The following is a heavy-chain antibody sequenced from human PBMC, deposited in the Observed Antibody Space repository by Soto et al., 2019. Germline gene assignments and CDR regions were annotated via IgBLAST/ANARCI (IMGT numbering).Heavy chain of an antibody. D-gene: IGHD1-26*01. CDR3: ARDRFSGSYLGDY. CDR1: GGTFSSYA. Sequence: SVKVSCKASGGTFSSYAISWVRQAPGQGLEWMGGIIPIFGTANYAQKFQGRVTITADESTSTAYMELSSLRSEDTAVYYCARDRFSGSYLGDYWGQGTLVTVS. V-gene: IGHV1-69*13. J-gene: IGHJ4*02. CDR2: IIPIFGTA.